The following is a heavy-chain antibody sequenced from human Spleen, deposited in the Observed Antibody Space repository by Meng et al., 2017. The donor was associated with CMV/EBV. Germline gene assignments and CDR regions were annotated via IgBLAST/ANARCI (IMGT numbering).Heavy chain of an antibody. V-gene: IGHV4-4*03. CDR1: GVSINSANW. Sequence: PGTLSLTCGVSGVSINSANWWSWVRQPPGKGLEWIGEIYHSGSTHYNPSLKSRVTMSIHKSKNEFSLNLISVTAADTAVYYCVRAFSSWGQGTLVTVSS. D-gene: IGHD6-6*01. CDR2: IYHSGST. CDR3: VRAFSS. J-gene: IGHJ5*02.